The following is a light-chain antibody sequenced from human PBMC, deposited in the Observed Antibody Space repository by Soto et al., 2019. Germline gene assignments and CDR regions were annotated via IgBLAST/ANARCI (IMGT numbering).Light chain of an antibody. Sequence: EIVLTQSPGTLSVSPGERASLSCRASQSVSSSLLAWYQQKPGQAPRVLIYGATSRATGIPDRFSGSVSGTDFTLTISRLEPEDFAVYYCQIYGDSLFTFGPGTKVDIK. J-gene: IGKJ3*01. CDR1: QSVSSSL. CDR2: GAT. CDR3: QIYGDSLFT. V-gene: IGKV3-20*01.